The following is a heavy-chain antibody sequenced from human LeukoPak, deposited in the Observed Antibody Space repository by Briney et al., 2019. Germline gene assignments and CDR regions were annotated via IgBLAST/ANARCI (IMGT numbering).Heavy chain of an antibody. CDR2: ISGSSSTI. J-gene: IGHJ4*02. D-gene: IGHD3-22*01. Sequence: PGGSLRLSCAASGFTFSSYGMHWVRQAPGKGLEWVSYISGSSSTIYYTDSVKGRFTISRDSAKNSLYLQMNSLRAEDTAVYYCAREGPSNDSSAYYYPFDYWGQGTLVTVSS. CDR3: AREGPSNDSSAYYYPFDY. CDR1: GFTFSSYG. V-gene: IGHV3-48*01.